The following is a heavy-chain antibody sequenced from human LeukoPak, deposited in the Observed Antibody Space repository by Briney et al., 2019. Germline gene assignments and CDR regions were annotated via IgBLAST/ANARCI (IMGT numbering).Heavy chain of an antibody. CDR1: GDSNSTSSYY. V-gene: IGHV4-39*01. CDR3: ARHKDYYYSYMDV. J-gene: IGHJ6*03. Sequence: SETLSLTCSVPGDSNSTSSYYWGWIRQPPGKGLEWIGTIYYSGSTYYNPSLTSRVTISVDTSRNQFSLKLSSVTAADTAVYYCARHKDYYYSYMDVWGKGTTVTISS. CDR2: IYYSGST.